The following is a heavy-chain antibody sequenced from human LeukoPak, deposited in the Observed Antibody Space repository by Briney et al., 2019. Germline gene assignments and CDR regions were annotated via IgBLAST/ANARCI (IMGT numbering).Heavy chain of an antibody. CDR2: ISNSSSYI. V-gene: IGHV3-21*01. CDR1: GFTFSSYS. J-gene: IGHJ4*02. D-gene: IGHD4-23*01. Sequence: KTGGSLRLSCAASGFTFSSYSMNWVRQAPGKGLEWVSSISNSSSYIYYADSVKGRFTISRDNAKNSLYLQMNSLRAEDTAVYYCALTNYGGNSPFGDYWGQGTLVTVSS. CDR3: ALTNYGGNSPFGDY.